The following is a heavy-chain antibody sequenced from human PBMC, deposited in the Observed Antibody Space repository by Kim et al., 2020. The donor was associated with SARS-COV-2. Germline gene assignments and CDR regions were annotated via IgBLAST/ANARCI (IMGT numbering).Heavy chain of an antibody. CDR1: GESFSGYH. Sequence: SETLSLTCAVYGESFSGYHWTWIRLAPGKGLEWIGDIRHSGSTEYNPSLKSRVTISGDTSKNQFSLNLSFVTATDTAVYYCARRNRLGPGQNHYYAMDVWGQGSTVTVSS. CDR2: IRHSGST. D-gene: IGHD2-8*02. V-gene: IGHV4-34*01. CDR3: ARRNRLGPGQNHYYAMDV. J-gene: IGHJ6*02.